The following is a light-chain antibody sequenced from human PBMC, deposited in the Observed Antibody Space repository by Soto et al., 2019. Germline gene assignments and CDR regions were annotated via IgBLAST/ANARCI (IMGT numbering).Light chain of an antibody. J-gene: IGKJ1*01. CDR2: KAS. CDR3: QQYHTWWT. Sequence: DIQMTQSPSTLSASVGDRVTITCRASQSISSWLAWYQQKPGKAPKLLIYKASSLESGVPSRFSGSGSGKEFTITISSLQPDDFATYYCQQYHTWWTFGQGTKVEI. V-gene: IGKV1-5*03. CDR1: QSISSW.